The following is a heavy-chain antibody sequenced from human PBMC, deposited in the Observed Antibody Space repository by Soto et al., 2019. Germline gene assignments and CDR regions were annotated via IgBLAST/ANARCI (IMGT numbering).Heavy chain of an antibody. J-gene: IGHJ6*02. V-gene: IGHV4-59*01. D-gene: IGHD2-21*02. CDR2: MYNTGST. Sequence: QVQLQESGPGLVKPSETLSLTCTVSGGTISRYYWSWIRQPPGKGLEWIGYMYNTGSTVYNPSFKSRVTISVDTSKNQFSLKLNSVTAADTAVYYCPRDLWGYCGTDCYPLDVWGQGTTVTVSS. CDR3: PRDLWGYCGTDCYPLDV. CDR1: GGTISRYY.